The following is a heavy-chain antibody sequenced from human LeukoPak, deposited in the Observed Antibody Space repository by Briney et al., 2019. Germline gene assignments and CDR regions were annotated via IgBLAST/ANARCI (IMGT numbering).Heavy chain of an antibody. CDR1: GFMFSSNW. CDR3: AKLVPNCSSTSCYFG. Sequence: GSLRLSCAASGFMFSSNWMSWVRQAPGKGLEWVSAISGSGGSTYYADSVKGRFTISRDNSKNTLYLQMNSLRAEDTAVYYCAKLVPNCSSTSCYFGWGQGTLVTVSS. CDR2: ISGSGGST. V-gene: IGHV3-23*01. J-gene: IGHJ4*02. D-gene: IGHD2-2*01.